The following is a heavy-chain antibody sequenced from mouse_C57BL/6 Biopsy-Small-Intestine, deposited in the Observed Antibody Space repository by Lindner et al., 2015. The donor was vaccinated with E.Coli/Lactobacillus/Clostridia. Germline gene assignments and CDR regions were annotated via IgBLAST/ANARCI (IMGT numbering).Heavy chain of an antibody. J-gene: IGHJ3*01. CDR1: GFNIKDYY. CDR2: IDPEDDET. CDR3: APLFSY. Sequence: QLQESGAVLAKPGASVKLSCTASGFNIKDYYLHWVKQRTEQGLEWIGRIDPEDDETEYAPKFQGKATITADTSSNTAYLQLSSLTSEDTAVYYCAPLFSYWGQGTLVTVSA. V-gene: IGHV14-2*01. D-gene: IGHD6-1*01.